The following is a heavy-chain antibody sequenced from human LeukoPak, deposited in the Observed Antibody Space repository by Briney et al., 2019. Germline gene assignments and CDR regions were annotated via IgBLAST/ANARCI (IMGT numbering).Heavy chain of an antibody. CDR3: ARDRSGTYLDL. CDR1: GATVWSSF. J-gene: IGHJ4*02. D-gene: IGHD1-26*01. V-gene: IGHV3-66*01. Sequence: GGSLRLSCSESGATVWSSFRSWIRQTPGKGLEWVAILHSDGGTDYADSVRGRFTISRDNSKDIVYLQMNSLRVEDTALYYCARDRSGTYLDLWGQGTLVTVSS. CDR2: LHSDGGT.